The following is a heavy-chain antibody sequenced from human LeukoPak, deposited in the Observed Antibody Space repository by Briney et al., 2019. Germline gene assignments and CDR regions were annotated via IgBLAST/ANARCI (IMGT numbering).Heavy chain of an antibody. V-gene: IGHV1-2*02. J-gene: IGHJ4*02. CDR1: GYTFNDYY. D-gene: IGHD2-2*01. CDR3: ARIHRSVVVPAALGF. CDR2: INANTYGT. Sequence: ASVKVSCKASGYTFNDYYIHWVRQAPGQGLQWMGWINANTYGTLYAKMFQGRVTMTIDASVTTAYLELRRLRSDDTAVYFCARIHRSVVVPAALGFWGQGTLVTVSS.